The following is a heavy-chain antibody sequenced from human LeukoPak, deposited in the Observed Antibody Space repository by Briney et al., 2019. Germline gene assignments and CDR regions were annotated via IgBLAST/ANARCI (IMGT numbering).Heavy chain of an antibody. CDR2: IYSSGTT. V-gene: IGHV4-59*11. Sequence: PSETLSLTCTVSTDSLSGHYWSWIRQPPGKGLEWIAYIYSSGTTKYNPSLNSRVTISLDASKNQFSLNLTSATAADTAVYYCARGGDGYNYVDYWGQGTLVTVSS. J-gene: IGHJ4*02. CDR3: ARGGDGYNYVDY. CDR1: TDSLSGHY. D-gene: IGHD5-24*01.